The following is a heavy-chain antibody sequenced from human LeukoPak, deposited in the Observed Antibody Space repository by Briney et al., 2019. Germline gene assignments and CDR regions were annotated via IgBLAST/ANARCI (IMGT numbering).Heavy chain of an antibody. CDR2: IIPIFGTA. J-gene: IGHJ5*02. CDR3: ARALIDDYYDSSGYYYDWFDP. Sequence: SVKVSCKASGGTFSSYAISWVRQAPGQGLEWMGGIIPIFGTANYAQKFQGRVTITADESTSTAYMELSSLRSEDTAVYYCARALIDDYYDSSGYYYDWFDPWGQGTLVTVSS. V-gene: IGHV1-69*13. CDR1: GGTFSSYA. D-gene: IGHD3-22*01.